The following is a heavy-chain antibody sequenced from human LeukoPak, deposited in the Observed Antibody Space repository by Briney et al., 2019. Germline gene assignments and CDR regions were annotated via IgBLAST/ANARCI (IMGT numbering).Heavy chain of an antibody. Sequence: SETLSLTCTVSGYSISSGYYWGWIRQPPGKGLEWIGSIYHSGRTFYNPSLKSRVTISVDTSKNQFSLKLSSVTAADTAVYYCARGGGSNYGYYFDYWGQGTLVTVSS. CDR1: GYSISSGYY. CDR3: ARGGGSNYGYYFDY. J-gene: IGHJ4*02. V-gene: IGHV4-38-2*02. CDR2: IYHSGRT. D-gene: IGHD4-11*01.